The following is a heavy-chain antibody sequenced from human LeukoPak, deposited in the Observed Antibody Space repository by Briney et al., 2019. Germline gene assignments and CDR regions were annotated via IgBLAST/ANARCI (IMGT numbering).Heavy chain of an antibody. V-gene: IGHV3-53*01. Sequence: PGGSLSLSCVASGFTVSGVYMSWVRQAPGQGLDWVSVIYSDDSTYYADSVKGRFTISRDNSKNTLNLQMNSLRAEDTAVYYCASRPRDAAALDYWGQGTLVTVSS. D-gene: IGHD6-13*01. CDR1: GFTVSGVY. CDR3: ASRPRDAAALDY. J-gene: IGHJ4*02. CDR2: IYSDDST.